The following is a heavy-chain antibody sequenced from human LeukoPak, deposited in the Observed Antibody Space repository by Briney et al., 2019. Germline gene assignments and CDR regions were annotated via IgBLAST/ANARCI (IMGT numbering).Heavy chain of an antibody. J-gene: IGHJ4*02. D-gene: IGHD3-22*01. CDR2: MNPNSGNT. V-gene: IGHV1-8*01. Sequence: ASVKVSCKASGYTFTSYDISWVRQAAGQGLEWMGWMNPNSGNTGYAQKFQGRVTMTRNTSISTAYMELSSLRSEDTAVYYCARVAHLYYDSSGYYYAYWGQGTLVTVSS. CDR3: ARVAHLYYDSSGYYYAY. CDR1: GYTFTSYD.